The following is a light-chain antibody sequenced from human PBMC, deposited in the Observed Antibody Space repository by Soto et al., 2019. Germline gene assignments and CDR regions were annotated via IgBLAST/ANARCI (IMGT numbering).Light chain of an antibody. CDR2: GAS. V-gene: IGKV3-15*01. CDR3: QKYNTWPFT. J-gene: IGKJ3*01. CDR1: QSVSSN. Sequence: EIVMTQSPATLSVSPGERATLSCRASQSVSSNLAWYQQKPGQAPRLLIYGASTRATGIPARFSGSGSGTEFTLTISSLQSKDFAVYYCQKYNTWPFTFGPGTKVDIK.